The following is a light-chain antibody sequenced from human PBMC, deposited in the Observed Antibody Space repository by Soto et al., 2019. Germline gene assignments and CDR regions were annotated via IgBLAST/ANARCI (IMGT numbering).Light chain of an antibody. CDR1: SGDVV. J-gene: IGLJ3*02. Sequence: QSALTQPRSVSGSPGQSVTISCTGASGDVVSWYQQHPGKAPKVIIYYVNQRPSGVPDRFSGSRSGNTASLTISGLQADDEADYYCCSSAGGFSWVFGGGTKLTVL. V-gene: IGLV2-11*01. CDR3: CSSAGGFSWV. CDR2: YVN.